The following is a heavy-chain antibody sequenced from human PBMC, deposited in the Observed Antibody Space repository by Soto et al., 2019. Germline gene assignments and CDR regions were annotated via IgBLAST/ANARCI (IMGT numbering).Heavy chain of an antibody. CDR1: GGSISSGGYY. Sequence: GPPSGGSISSGGYYWSWLRQHPGKGLEWIGYIYYSGRTYYNPSLKSRVTISVDTSKNQFSLKLSSVTAADTAVYYCARVFSDSSSFFDPWGQGTLVTVSS. CDR2: IYYSGRT. CDR3: ARVFSDSSSFFDP. D-gene: IGHD6-13*01. V-gene: IGHV4-31*03. J-gene: IGHJ5*02.